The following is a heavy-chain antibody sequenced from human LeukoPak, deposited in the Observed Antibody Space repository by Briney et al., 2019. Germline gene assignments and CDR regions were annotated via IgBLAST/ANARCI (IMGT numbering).Heavy chain of an antibody. CDR3: ARSRWLVQDAFDI. J-gene: IGHJ3*02. V-gene: IGHV1-24*01. Sequence: ASVKVSCKVSGHTLLDLSIHWVRQAPGKGLEWMAGFHPENGETISTQNFQGRVTITEDTSSDTIYMELSSLRSEDTAVYYCARSRWLVQDAFDIWGHGTMVTVSS. CDR1: GHTLLDLS. D-gene: IGHD6-19*01. CDR2: FHPENGET.